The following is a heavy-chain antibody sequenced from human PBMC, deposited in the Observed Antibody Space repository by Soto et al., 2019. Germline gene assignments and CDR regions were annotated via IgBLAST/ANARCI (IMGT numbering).Heavy chain of an antibody. J-gene: IGHJ3*02. D-gene: IGHD3-10*01. Sequence: EVQLVESGGGLVQPGGSLRLSCVASEFTLSDYDMHWVRQATGNGLQWVSSIHFSGNTYHAGSVQGRFTISRESAKNSLYLQMNRLRVGDTVVYFCVKEGLGGHIGPFDIWGQGTMVTASS. CDR3: VKEGLGGHIGPFDI. V-gene: IGHV3-13*01. CDR1: EFTLSDYD. CDR2: IHFSGNT.